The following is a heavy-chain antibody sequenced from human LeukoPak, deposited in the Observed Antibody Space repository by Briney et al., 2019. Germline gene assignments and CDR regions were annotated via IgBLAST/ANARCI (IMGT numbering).Heavy chain of an antibody. D-gene: IGHD2-8*01. V-gene: IGHV4-34*01. CDR1: GGSFSGYY. J-gene: IGHJ4*02. CDR3: ARHSPRPKKGPLYGD. CDR2: INHSGST. Sequence: SETLSLTCAVYGGSFSGYYWSWIRQPPGKGLEWIGEINHSGSTNYNPSLKSRVTISVDTSKNQFSLKLSSVTAADTAVYYCARHSPRPKKGPLYGDWGQGTLVTVSS.